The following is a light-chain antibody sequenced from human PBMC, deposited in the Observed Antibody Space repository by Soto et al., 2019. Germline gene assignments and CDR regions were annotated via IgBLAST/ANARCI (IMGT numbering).Light chain of an antibody. Sequence: EILLTQSPGTLSLSPGERATLSCRASQSVRNNYLAWYQQKPGQAPRLLMHGASGRATGIPDRFSGSGSGTDFTLTISRLEPEDFAVYYCQQYGSSPYTFGQGTKLEI. J-gene: IGKJ2*01. V-gene: IGKV3-20*01. CDR1: QSVRNNY. CDR2: GAS. CDR3: QQYGSSPYT.